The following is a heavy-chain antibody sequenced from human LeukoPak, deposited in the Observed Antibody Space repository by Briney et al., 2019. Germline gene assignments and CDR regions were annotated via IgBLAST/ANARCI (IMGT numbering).Heavy chain of an antibody. D-gene: IGHD2-15*01. V-gene: IGHV3-11*01. J-gene: IGHJ4*02. CDR2: ISSSGSAI. CDR1: GFSLSRYW. CDR3: ATLGRNYYAY. Sequence: PGRSLRLSCAASGFSLSRYWMSWVRQAPGKGLEWVSYISSSGSAIYYADSVKGRFTISRDNAKSSLYLQMNSLRAEDTAVYYCATLGRNYYAYWGQGTLVTVSS.